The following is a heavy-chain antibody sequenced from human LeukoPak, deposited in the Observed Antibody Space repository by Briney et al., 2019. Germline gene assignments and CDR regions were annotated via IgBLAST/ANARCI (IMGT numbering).Heavy chain of an antibody. D-gene: IGHD6-13*01. J-gene: IGHJ4*02. CDR2: IYHSGST. Sequence: SSETLSLTCTVSGGSISSYYWSWIRQPPGKGLEWIGYIYHSGSTYYNPSLKSRVTISVDRSKNQFSLKLSSVTAADTAVYYCARGTGEQQLVGTPFDYWGQGTLVTVSS. V-gene: IGHV4-59*12. CDR1: GGSISSYY. CDR3: ARGTGEQQLVGTPFDY.